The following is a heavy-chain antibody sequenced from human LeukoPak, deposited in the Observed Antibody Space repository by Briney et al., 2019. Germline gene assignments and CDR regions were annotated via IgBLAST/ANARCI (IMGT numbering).Heavy chain of an antibody. CDR1: GFTFSSYA. Sequence: PGGSLRLSCAASGFTFSSYAMSWVRQAPGKGLEWVSAISGSGGSTYYADSVKGRFTISRDNSKNTLYLQVNSLRAEVTAVYYCAKDLLTTVVTLRAFDIWGQGTMVTVSS. J-gene: IGHJ3*02. CDR2: ISGSGGST. D-gene: IGHD4-23*01. V-gene: IGHV3-23*01. CDR3: AKDLLTTVVTLRAFDI.